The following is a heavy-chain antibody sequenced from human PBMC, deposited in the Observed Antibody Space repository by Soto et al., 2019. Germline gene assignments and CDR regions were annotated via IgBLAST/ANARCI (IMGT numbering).Heavy chain of an antibody. CDR3: ARFGSAAGFDY. J-gene: IGHJ4*02. Sequence: QVQLVQSGAEVKKPGASVKVSCKASGYTFTSYAMHWVRQAPGQRLEWIGWINAGNGNTKYSQNVQGRVTITRDTSASTAYIELSSLRSEDTAVYYCARFGSAAGFDYCGKGTLVTVSS. CDR2: INAGNGNT. CDR1: GYTFTSYA. D-gene: IGHD6-13*01. V-gene: IGHV1-3*01.